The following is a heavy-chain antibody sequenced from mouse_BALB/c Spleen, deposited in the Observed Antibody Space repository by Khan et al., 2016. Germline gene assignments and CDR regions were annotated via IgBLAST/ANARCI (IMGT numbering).Heavy chain of an antibody. CDR1: GYTFANYW. V-gene: IGHV1-87*01. J-gene: IGHJ3*01. CDR2: IYPGDGDT. Sequence: QVQLQQSGAELARPGASVRLSCKASGYTFANYWMQWVKQRPGQGLEWIGSIYPGDGDTTYSQKFKDKATLTADKSSSLAYMHLRSVASEDSAVYYCANALFVYWGQGTLVTVSA. CDR3: ANALFVY.